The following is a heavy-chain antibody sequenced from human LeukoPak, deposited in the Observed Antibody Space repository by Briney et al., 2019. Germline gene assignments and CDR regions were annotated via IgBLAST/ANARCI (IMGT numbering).Heavy chain of an antibody. V-gene: IGHV3-30*18. CDR3: AKGPYYYYYMDV. Sequence: GSLRLSCAASGFTFSSYGMHWVRQAPGKGLEWVAVISYDGSNKYYAGSVKGRFTISRDNSKNTLYLQMNSLRAEDTAVYYCAKGPYYYYYMDVWGKGTTVTVSS. CDR2: ISYDGSNK. J-gene: IGHJ6*03. CDR1: GFTFSSYG.